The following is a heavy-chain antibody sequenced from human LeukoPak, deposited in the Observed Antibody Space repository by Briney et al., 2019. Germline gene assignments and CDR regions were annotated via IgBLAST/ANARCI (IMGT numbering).Heavy chain of an antibody. J-gene: IGHJ3*02. Sequence: SQTLSLTCTVSGGSISSGDYYGSWIRQPPGKGLEWIGYIYYSGSTYYNPSLKSRVTISVDTSKNQFSLKLSSVTAADTAVYYCAREDVLTTVTPRSVAFDIWGQGTMVTVSS. CDR1: GGSISSGDYY. V-gene: IGHV4-30-4*08. CDR2: IYYSGST. CDR3: AREDVLTTVTPRSVAFDI. D-gene: IGHD4-11*01.